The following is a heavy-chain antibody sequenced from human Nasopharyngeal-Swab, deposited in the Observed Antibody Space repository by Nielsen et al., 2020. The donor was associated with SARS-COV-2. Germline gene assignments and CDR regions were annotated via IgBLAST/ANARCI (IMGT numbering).Heavy chain of an antibody. CDR1: GFTFSNYA. Sequence: ESLKIPCAASGFTFSNYAMNWVRQAPGKGLGWVSAISGSGGNTYYADSVKGRFTISRDNSRNTLYLHMNSLRAEDTAVYYCAKEQYAGSSVDYWGQGTLVTVSS. CDR2: ISGSGGNT. D-gene: IGHD1-26*01. J-gene: IGHJ4*02. CDR3: AKEQYAGSSVDY. V-gene: IGHV3-23*01.